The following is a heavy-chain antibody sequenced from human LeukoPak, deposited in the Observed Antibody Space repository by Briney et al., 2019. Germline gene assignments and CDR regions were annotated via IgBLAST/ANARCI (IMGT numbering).Heavy chain of an antibody. CDR3: MRTYCSNISCFYFDY. CDR2: IFHAGTT. CDR1: GFTVSNNYM. J-gene: IGHJ4*02. Sequence: GSLRLSCAASGFTVSNNYMSWVRQAPGKGLEWIGEIFHAGTTNYNPSLQSRVTISVDNSRNQFSLKLTSVTAADTAVYYCMRTYCSNISCFYFDYWGQGTLVTVSS. D-gene: IGHD2-2*01. V-gene: IGHV4-4*02.